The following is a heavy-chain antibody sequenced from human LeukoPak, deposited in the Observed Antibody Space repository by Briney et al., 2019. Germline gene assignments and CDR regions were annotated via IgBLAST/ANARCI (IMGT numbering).Heavy chain of an antibody. Sequence: GGSLRLSCAASGFTFSSYGMHRVRQAPGKGLEWVAVIWYDGSNKYYADSVKGRFTISRDNSKNTLYLQTNSLRAEDTAVYYCAKDRADFWSGYYSGTFDYWGQGTLVTVSS. J-gene: IGHJ4*02. D-gene: IGHD3-3*01. CDR2: IWYDGSNK. CDR1: GFTFSSYG. CDR3: AKDRADFWSGYYSGTFDY. V-gene: IGHV3-33*06.